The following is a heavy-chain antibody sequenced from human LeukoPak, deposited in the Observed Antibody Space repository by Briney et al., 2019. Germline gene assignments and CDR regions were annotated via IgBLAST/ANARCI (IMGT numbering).Heavy chain of an antibody. Sequence: GGSLRLSCAASGFTFSSYAMHWVRQAPGKGLEWVALISYDESYRYYADSVKGRFTISRDNSKNTLYLQMNSLRAEDTAIYYCARVQWELLYPDYWGREPWSPSPQ. V-gene: IGHV3-30-3*01. CDR3: ARVQWELLYPDY. D-gene: IGHD1-26*01. CDR1: GFTFSSYA. J-gene: IGHJ4*02. CDR2: ISYDESYR.